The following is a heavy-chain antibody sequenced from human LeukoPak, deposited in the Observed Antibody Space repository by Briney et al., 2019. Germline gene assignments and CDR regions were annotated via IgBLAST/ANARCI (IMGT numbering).Heavy chain of an antibody. CDR2: ISGSGGST. V-gene: IGHV3-23*01. J-gene: IGHJ4*02. CDR1: GFTFSSYA. Sequence: GGSLRLSCAASGFTFSSYAMSWVRQAPGKGLEWVSVISGSGGSTYYADSVKGRFTTSRDNSKSTLYLQMSSLRAEDTAVYDWAIDQRAIAVAATLREFDYWGQGTLVTVSS. D-gene: IGHD6-19*01. CDR3: AIDQRAIAVAATLREFDY.